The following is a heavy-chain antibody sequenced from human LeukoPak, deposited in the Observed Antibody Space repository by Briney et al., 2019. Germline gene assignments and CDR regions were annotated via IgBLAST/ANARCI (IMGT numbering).Heavy chain of an antibody. D-gene: IGHD6-13*01. V-gene: IGHV3-13*01. CDR2: IGTAGDT. Sequence: GGSLRLSCAASGFTFSSYDMHWVRQATGKGLEWVSAIGTAGDTYYPGSVKGRFTISRENAKNSLYLQMNSLRAGDTAVYYCARDLAAAGFDYWGQGTLVTVSS. CDR1: GFTFSSYD. CDR3: ARDLAAAGFDY. J-gene: IGHJ4*02.